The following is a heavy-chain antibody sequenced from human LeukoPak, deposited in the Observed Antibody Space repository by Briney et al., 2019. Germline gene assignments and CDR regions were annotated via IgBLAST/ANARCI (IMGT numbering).Heavy chain of an antibody. CDR2: ILPTVDIT. D-gene: IGHD3-10*01. CDR1: GYIFTSYG. Sequence: ASVKVSCKASGYIFTSYGISWVRQAPGQGLEWMGRILPTVDITNYAQKFQGRLSITADTSTSTAYVELRSLRSEDTAVYFCVTIDFFGSGSQLDYWGQGALVTVSS. CDR3: VTIDFFGSGSQLDY. J-gene: IGHJ4*02. V-gene: IGHV1-69*04.